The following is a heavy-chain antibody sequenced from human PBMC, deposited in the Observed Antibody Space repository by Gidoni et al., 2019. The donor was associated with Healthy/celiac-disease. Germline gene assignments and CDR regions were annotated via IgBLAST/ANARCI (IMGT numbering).Heavy chain of an antibody. CDR2: IYYSGTT. J-gene: IGHJ4*02. Sequence: QVQLQESGPGLVKPSQTLSLTCTVSGGSIRSGGYYWSWIRQHPGKGLEWIGYIYYSGTTYYNPSLKSRVTISVDTSKNQFSLKLSSVTAADTAVYYCARDRRGSSSAGFDYWGQGTLVTVSS. V-gene: IGHV4-31*03. CDR1: GGSIRSGGYY. D-gene: IGHD6-6*01. CDR3: ARDRRGSSSAGFDY.